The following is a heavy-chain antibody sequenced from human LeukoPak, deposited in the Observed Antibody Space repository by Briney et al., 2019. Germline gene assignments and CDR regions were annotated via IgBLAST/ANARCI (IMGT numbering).Heavy chain of an antibody. D-gene: IGHD3-10*01. Sequence: SETLSLTCTVSGGSISSGGYYWSWIRQPPGKGLEWIGYIYHSGSIYYNPSLKSRVTISVDRSKNQFSLKLSSVTAADTAVYYCARSYGSRPAPGVFDYWGQGTLVTVSS. J-gene: IGHJ4*02. CDR1: GGSISSGGYY. CDR2: IYHSGSI. CDR3: ARSYGSRPAPGVFDY. V-gene: IGHV4-30-2*01.